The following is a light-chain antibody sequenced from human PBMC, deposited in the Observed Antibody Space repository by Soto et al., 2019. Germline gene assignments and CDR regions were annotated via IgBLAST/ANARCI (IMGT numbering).Light chain of an antibody. Sequence: EIVLTHSPATLALSPGERATLSCRASQSVSSYLAWYQQKPGQAPRLLIYDASNRATGIPARFSGSGSGTDLTLTISSLEPEDFAVYYCQQRSNWPQLTFGGGTKVEIK. J-gene: IGKJ4*01. CDR3: QQRSNWPQLT. CDR1: QSVSSY. CDR2: DAS. V-gene: IGKV3-11*01.